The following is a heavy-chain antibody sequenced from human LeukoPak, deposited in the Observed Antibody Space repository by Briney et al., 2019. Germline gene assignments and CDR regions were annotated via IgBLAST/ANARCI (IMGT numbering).Heavy chain of an antibody. CDR1: GGSISSGDYY. V-gene: IGHV4-30-4*08. CDR2: IYYSGST. J-gene: IGHJ4*02. D-gene: IGHD3-16*01. CDR3: ARRRMITFGGVSDY. Sequence: SETLSLTCTVSGGSISSGDYYWSWIRQPPGKGLEWIGYIYYSGSTYYNPSLKSRVTISVDTSKNQFSLKLTSVTAADTAVYYCARRRMITFGGVSDYWGQGTLVTVSS.